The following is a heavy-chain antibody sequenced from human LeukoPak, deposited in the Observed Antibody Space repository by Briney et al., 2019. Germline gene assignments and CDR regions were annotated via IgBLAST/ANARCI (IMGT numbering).Heavy chain of an antibody. CDR3: ARDQRTYYSSSSTSDY. CDR2: INPNSGGT. J-gene: IGHJ4*02. CDR1: GYTFTGYY. D-gene: IGHD6-6*01. Sequence: VASVKVSCKASGYTFTGYYMHWVRQAPGQGLEWMGRINPNSGGTNYAQKFQGRVTMTRDTSISTAYMELSRLRSDDTAVYCCARDQRTYYSSSSTSDYWGQGTLVTVSS. V-gene: IGHV1-2*06.